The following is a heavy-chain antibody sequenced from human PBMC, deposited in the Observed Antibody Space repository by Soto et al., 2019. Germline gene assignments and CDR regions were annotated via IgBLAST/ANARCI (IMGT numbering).Heavy chain of an antibody. J-gene: IGHJ6*02. V-gene: IGHV3-66*01. D-gene: IGHD4-17*01. Sequence: EVQLVESGGGLVQPGGSLRLSCAASGFTVSSNYMSWVRQAPGKGLEWVSVIYSGGSTYYADSVKGRFTISRDNSKNTRYLQMNSLRAEDTAVYYCARSAVTYKDYYYGMDVWGQGTTVTVSS. CDR3: ARSAVTYKDYYYGMDV. CDR1: GFTVSSNY. CDR2: IYSGGST.